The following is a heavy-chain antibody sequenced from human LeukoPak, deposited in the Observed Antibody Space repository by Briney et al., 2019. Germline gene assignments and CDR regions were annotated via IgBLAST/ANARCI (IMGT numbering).Heavy chain of an antibody. CDR3: ARVLAYWCFDL. J-gene: IGHJ2*01. CDR1: GGSISGLY. CDR2: IYTSGTT. Sequence: SETLSPTCTVSGGSISGLYWTWIRQPAGKGLEWIGRIYTSGTTNYNPSLKSRVTMSVDTSKNQFSLKLTSVTAADTAVYYCARVLAYWCFDLWGRGTLVTVSS. V-gene: IGHV4-4*07.